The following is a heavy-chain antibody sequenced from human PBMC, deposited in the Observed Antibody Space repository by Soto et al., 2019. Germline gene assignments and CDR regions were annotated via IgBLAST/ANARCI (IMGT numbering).Heavy chain of an antibody. CDR3: AREARTIFGHGGAFDI. D-gene: IGHD3-3*01. Sequence: GGSLRLSCAASGFTFSSYAMHWVRQAPGKGLEWVAVISYDGSNKYYADSVKGRFTISRDNSKNTLYLQMNSLRAEDTAVYYCAREARTIFGHGGAFDIWGQGTMVTVSS. J-gene: IGHJ3*02. V-gene: IGHV3-30-3*01. CDR1: GFTFSSYA. CDR2: ISYDGSNK.